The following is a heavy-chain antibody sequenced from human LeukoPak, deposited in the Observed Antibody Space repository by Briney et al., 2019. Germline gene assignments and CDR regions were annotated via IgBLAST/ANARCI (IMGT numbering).Heavy chain of an antibody. CDR1: GFTFGDYA. V-gene: IGHV3-49*03. CDR2: IRSKAYGGTT. Sequence: PGGSLRLSCTASGFTFGDYAMSWFRQAPGKGLEWLGFIRSKAYGGTTEYAASVKGRFTISRDDSKSIAYLQMNSLKTEDTAVYYCSYDFWSGYYPSLDYWGQGTLVTVSS. J-gene: IGHJ4*02. CDR3: SYDFWSGYYPSLDY. D-gene: IGHD3-3*01.